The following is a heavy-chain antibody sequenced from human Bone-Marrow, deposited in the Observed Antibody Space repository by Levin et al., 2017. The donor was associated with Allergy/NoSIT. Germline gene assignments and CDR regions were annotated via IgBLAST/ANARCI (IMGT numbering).Heavy chain of an antibody. J-gene: IGHJ4*02. D-gene: IGHD3-10*01. V-gene: IGHV4-34*01. Sequence: SQTLSLTCAVDGGSFTGYFWTWIRQPPGKGLEWIGELNHSGSTKYNPSLTSRVTISVDTSKKEFSLNLSSVTGADTAVFYCARGGRWSFSYYFDYWGQGTRVTVSS. CDR2: LNHSGST. CDR1: GGSFTGYF. CDR3: ARGGRWSFSYYFDY.